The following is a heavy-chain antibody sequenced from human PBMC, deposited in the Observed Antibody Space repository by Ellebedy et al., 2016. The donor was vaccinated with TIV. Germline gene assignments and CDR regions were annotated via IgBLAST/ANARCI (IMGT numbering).Heavy chain of an antibody. CDR3: AIDGAAGGFDY. J-gene: IGHJ4*02. V-gene: IGHV3-30-3*01. CDR1: GFTFSSYA. D-gene: IGHD6-13*01. Sequence: GESLKISCAASGFTFSSYAMHWVRQAPGKGLEWVAVISYDGSNKYYADSVKGRFTIYRDNSKNTLYLQMNSLRAEDTAVYYGAIDGAAGGFDYWGQGTLVTVSS. CDR2: ISYDGSNK.